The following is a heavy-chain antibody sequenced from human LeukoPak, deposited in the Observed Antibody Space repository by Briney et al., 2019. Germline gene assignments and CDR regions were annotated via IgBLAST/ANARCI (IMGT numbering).Heavy chain of an antibody. CDR1: GFTFSSYG. V-gene: IGHV3-33*01. D-gene: IGHD3-22*01. CDR2: IWYDGSNK. CDR3: ARGPSGYYDC. Sequence: GGSLRLSCAVSGFTFSSYGMHWVRQAPGKRLEWGAVIWYDGSNKYYADSVKRRFTISRDNSKNTVYLQMNSLRAEETAVYYCARGPSGYYDCWGQGTLVTVSS. J-gene: IGHJ4*02.